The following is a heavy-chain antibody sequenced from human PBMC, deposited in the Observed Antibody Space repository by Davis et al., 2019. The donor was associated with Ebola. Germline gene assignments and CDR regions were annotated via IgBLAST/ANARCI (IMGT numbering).Heavy chain of an antibody. D-gene: IGHD2-15*01. V-gene: IGHV3-74*01. J-gene: IGHJ4*02. Sequence: GESLKISCAASGFTFSSYWIHWVRQAPGKGLVWVSRINTDGSRTRDADSVKGRFTISRDNAKNTLYLQMNSLRAEDTAVYYCARVLSYCSGGSCPGGSDHRGQGTLVTVSS. CDR2: INTDGSRT. CDR1: GFTFSSYW. CDR3: ARVLSYCSGGSCPGGSDH.